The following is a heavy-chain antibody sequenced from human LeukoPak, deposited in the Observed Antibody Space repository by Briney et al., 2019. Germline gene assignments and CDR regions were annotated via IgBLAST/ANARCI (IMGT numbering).Heavy chain of an antibody. V-gene: IGHV4-31*03. CDR3: ATSYYDSSGYPR. CDR2: IYYSGST. CDR1: GGSISSGGYY. D-gene: IGHD3-22*01. J-gene: IGHJ4*02. Sequence: SQTLPLTCTVSGGSISSGGYYWSWIRQHPGKGLEWIGYIYYSGSTYYNPSLKSRVTISVDTSKNQFSLKLSSVTAADTAVYYCATSYYDSSGYPRWGQGTLVTVSS.